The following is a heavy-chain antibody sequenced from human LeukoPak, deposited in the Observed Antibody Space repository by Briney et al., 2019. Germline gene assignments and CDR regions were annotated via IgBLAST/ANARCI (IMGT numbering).Heavy chain of an antibody. CDR1: GGSISSYY. V-gene: IGHV4-59*01. J-gene: IGHJ3*02. Sequence: PSETLSLTCTVSGGSISSYYWSWIRQPPGKGLEWIGYIYYSGSTNYNPSLKSRVTISVDTSKNQFSLKLSSVTAADTAVYYCARQKNWNYNGYDAFDIWGQGTMVTVSS. CDR2: IYYSGST. CDR3: ARQKNWNYNGYDAFDI. D-gene: IGHD1-7*01.